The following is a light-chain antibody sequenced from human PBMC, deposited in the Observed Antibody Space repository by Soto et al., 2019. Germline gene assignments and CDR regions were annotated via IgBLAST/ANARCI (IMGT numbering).Light chain of an antibody. CDR2: GAS. V-gene: IGKV3-15*01. CDR3: QHYNNWPRT. CDR1: QSVSSN. J-gene: IGKJ1*01. Sequence: EIVMTQSPATLSVSPGERATLSCRASQSVSSNLAWYQQKPGQAPRLLIYGASTRAPGIPASFSGSGSGTEFTLTISSLQSEDFAVYYCQHYNNWPRTFGQGTKVEIQ.